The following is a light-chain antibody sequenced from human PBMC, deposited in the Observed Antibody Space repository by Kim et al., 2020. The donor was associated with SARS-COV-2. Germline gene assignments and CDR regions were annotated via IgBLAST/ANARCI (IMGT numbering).Light chain of an antibody. CDR2: AAS. CDR3: QQSYSTPWT. J-gene: IGKJ1*01. V-gene: IGKV1-39*01. Sequence: SASVGDRVTITCRASQSISSYLNLYQQKPGKAPKLLIYAASSLQSGVPSRFSGSGSGTDFTLTISSLQPEDFATYYCQQSYSTPWTFGQGTKVDIK. CDR1: QSISSY.